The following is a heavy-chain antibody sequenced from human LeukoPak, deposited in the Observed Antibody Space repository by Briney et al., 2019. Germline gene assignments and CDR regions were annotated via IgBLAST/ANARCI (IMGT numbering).Heavy chain of an antibody. Sequence: SETLSLTCAVSGGSINSHYWGWIRQPPGKGQQWIGDIYSTGKNNYNPSLKSRVTISLDTSKSHLSLNLTSVLAADTAIYYCVRRDTGWNYFDYWGQGILVTVSS. D-gene: IGHD6-19*01. J-gene: IGHJ4*02. CDR2: IYSTGKN. CDR3: VRRDTGWNYFDY. CDR1: GGSINSHY. V-gene: IGHV4-4*08.